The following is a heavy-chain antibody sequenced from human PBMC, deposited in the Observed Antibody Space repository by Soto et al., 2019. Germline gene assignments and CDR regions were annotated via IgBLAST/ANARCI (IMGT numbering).Heavy chain of an antibody. D-gene: IGHD5-12*01. Sequence: QVQLVESGGGVVQPGRSLRLSCAASGFTFSSYGMHWVRQAPGKGLEWVAVIWYDGSNKYYADSVKGRFTISRDNSKNTLYLQMNSVRAEDTAVYYCARDIISGGYDSPPGYWGQGTLVTVSS. CDR2: IWYDGSNK. J-gene: IGHJ4*02. CDR3: ARDIISGGYDSPPGY. V-gene: IGHV3-33*01. CDR1: GFTFSSYG.